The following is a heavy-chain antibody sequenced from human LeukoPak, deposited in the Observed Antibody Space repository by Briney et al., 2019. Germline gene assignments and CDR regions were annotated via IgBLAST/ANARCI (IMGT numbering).Heavy chain of an antibody. CDR1: GFTFTSYA. Sequence: PVGSLRLSCSASGFTFTSYAMHWVRQAPGKGLEYGSAISSNVGSTYYTDSVKCRFTISKDNSKNTLYLQMSSLRAEDAAVYYCVKGYSSSWYDAFDIWGQGTMVTVSS. V-gene: IGHV3-64D*06. D-gene: IGHD6-13*01. CDR2: ISSNVGST. CDR3: VKGYSSSWYDAFDI. J-gene: IGHJ3*02.